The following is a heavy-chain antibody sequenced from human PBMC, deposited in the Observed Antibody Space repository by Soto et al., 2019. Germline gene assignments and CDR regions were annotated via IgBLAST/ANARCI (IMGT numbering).Heavy chain of an antibody. D-gene: IGHD3-9*01. CDR3: AKDIFPYYDILTGYSSPNWFDP. V-gene: IGHV3-9*01. J-gene: IGHJ5*02. Sequence: GGSLRLSCAASGFTFDDYAMHWVRQAPGKGLEWVSGISWNSGSIGYADSVKGRFTISRDNAKNSLYLQMNSLRAEDTALYYCAKDIFPYYDILTGYSSPNWFDPWGQGTLVTVSS. CDR2: ISWNSGSI. CDR1: GFTFDDYA.